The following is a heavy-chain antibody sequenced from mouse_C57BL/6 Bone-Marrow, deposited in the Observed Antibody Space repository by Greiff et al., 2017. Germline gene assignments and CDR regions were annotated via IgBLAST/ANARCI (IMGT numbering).Heavy chain of an antibody. D-gene: IGHD1-1*01. CDR3: TRGYGSRTWFAY. J-gene: IGHJ3*01. Sequence: EVQGVESGTVLARPGASVKMSCKTSGYTFTSYWMHWVKQRPGQGLEWIGAIYPGNSDTSYNQKFKGKAKLTAVTSASTAYMELSSLTNEDSAVYYCTRGYGSRTWFAYWGQGTLVTVSA. CDR1: GYTFTSYW. CDR2: IYPGNSDT. V-gene: IGHV1-5*01.